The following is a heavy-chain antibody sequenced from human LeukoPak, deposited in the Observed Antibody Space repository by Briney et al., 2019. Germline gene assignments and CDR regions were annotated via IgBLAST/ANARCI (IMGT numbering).Heavy chain of an antibody. V-gene: IGHV3-15*01. J-gene: IGHJ4*02. CDR2: IKNKTDGGTT. D-gene: IGHD3-10*01. CDR1: GFAFSNAW. CDR3: TARSSVNNFFDY. Sequence: GGSLRLSCAASGFAFSNAWMNWVRQAPGKGLEWVGRIKNKTDGGTTDYAAPVKGRFAILRDDSKSILYLQMNSLKTEDTAVYYCTARSSVNNFFDYWGQGMMVTVSS.